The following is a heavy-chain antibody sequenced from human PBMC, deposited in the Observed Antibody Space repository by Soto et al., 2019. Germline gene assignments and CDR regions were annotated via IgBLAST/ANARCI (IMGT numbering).Heavy chain of an antibody. CDR3: ARDSSGSRTHYYYYGMGV. D-gene: IGHD3-10*01. J-gene: IGHJ6*02. CDR2: IIPIFGTA. V-gene: IGHV1-69*13. Sequence: GASVKVSCKASGYTFTSYCISWVRQAPGQGLEWMGGIIPIFGTANYAQKFQGRVTITADESTSTAHMELSSLRSEDTAVYYCARDSSGSRTHYYYYGMGVWGQGTTVTVSS. CDR1: GYTFTSYC.